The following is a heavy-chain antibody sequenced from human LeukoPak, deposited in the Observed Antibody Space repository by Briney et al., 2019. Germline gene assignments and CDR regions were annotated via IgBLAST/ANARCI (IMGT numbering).Heavy chain of an antibody. CDR3: ATKHDY. CDR1: GFTFSSYA. J-gene: IGHJ4*02. V-gene: IGHV3-30-3*01. CDR2: ISYDGSNK. Sequence: GGSLRLSCAASGFTFSSYAMHWVRQAPGKGLEWVAVISYDGSNKYYADSVKGRFTISRDNSKNTLYLQMNSLRAEDTAVYYCATKHDYWGQGTLVTVSS.